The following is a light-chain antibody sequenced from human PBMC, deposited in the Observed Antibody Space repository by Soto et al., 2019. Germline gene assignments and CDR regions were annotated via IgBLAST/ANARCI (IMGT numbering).Light chain of an antibody. CDR3: QTWGAGLWV. Sequence: QLVLTQSPSASASLGASVKLTCTLSTGHNTYAIAWHQQQPEKGPRYLMKLNSDGSHTKGDGIPDRFSGSSSGAERYLTISSLQSEDEADYYCQTWGAGLWVFGGGTQLT. CDR1: TGHNTYA. J-gene: IGLJ3*02. V-gene: IGLV4-69*02. CDR2: LNSDGSH.